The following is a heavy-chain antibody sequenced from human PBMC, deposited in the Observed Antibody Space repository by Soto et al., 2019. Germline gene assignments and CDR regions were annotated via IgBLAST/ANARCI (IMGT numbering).Heavy chain of an antibody. CDR2: IYWNDDK. CDR3: AHRRDPTYCGGDCYRYWYFDL. J-gene: IGHJ2*01. D-gene: IGHD2-21*02. Sequence: QITLKESGPTLVKPTQTLTLTCTFSGFSLSTSGVGVGWIRQPPGKALEWLALIYWNDDKRYSPSLKSRLTITKDTSKNQVVLTMTNMDPVDTATHYCAHRRDPTYCGGDCYRYWYFDLWGRGTLVTVSS. V-gene: IGHV2-5*01. CDR1: GFSLSTSGVG.